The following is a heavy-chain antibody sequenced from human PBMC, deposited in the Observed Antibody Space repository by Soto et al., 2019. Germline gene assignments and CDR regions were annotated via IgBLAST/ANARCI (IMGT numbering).Heavy chain of an antibody. CDR2: INRGGSA. CDR3: ARRYCSGGYCSSTFDF. Sequence: PSETLSLTCAVYGGSFSGYYWSWIRQTPGKGLEWIGEINRGGSANYNPALKSRVTISVDTSKKQFSLKLSSVTAADTAVYYCARRYCSGGYCSSTFDFWGQGTLVTVSS. J-gene: IGHJ4*02. CDR1: GGSFSGYY. V-gene: IGHV4-34*01. D-gene: IGHD2-15*01.